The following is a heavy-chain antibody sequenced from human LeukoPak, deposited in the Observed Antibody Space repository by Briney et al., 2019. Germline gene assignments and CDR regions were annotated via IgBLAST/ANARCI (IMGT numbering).Heavy chain of an antibody. CDR2: INSDGSST. D-gene: IGHD3-10*02. CDR3: AELGITMIGGV. CDR1: GFTFSTYW. Sequence: GGSLRLSCAASGFTFSTYWMHWVRQAPGKGLVWVSSINSDGSSTSYADSVRGRFTITRDNAKNTLYLQMYSLRAEDTAVYYCAELGITMIGGVWGKGTTVTISS. J-gene: IGHJ6*04. V-gene: IGHV3-74*01.